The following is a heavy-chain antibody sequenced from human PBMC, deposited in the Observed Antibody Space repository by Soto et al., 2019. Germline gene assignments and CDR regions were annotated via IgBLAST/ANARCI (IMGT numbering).Heavy chain of an antibody. CDR1: GFTFSNYW. Sequence: PGGSLRLSCAASGFTFSNYWTHWVRQAPGKGLVWVSRINGDGSTTTYADFVKGRFTISRDNAKNTLYLQMDSLGADDTAVYYCTKDSWYFDLWSQGSLVTVSS. CDR3: TKDSWYFDL. D-gene: IGHD6-13*01. J-gene: IGHJ4*02. CDR2: INGDGSTT. V-gene: IGHV3-74*01.